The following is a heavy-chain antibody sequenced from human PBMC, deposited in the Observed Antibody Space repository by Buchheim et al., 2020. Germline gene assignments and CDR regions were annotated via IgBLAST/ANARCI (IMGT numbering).Heavy chain of an antibody. D-gene: IGHD3-16*01. V-gene: IGHV3-23*01. Sequence: EMQLLESGGGLVQPGGSLRLSCAASGFAFSSHAMAWVRQAPGKGLEWVSGISASGDGTYYADSVKGRFTISRDTSKNTLYLQMHSLRVEDTAVYHCAKVGVGDFDYWGQGTL. CDR1: GFAFSSHA. CDR3: AKVGVGDFDY. J-gene: IGHJ4*02. CDR2: ISASGDGT.